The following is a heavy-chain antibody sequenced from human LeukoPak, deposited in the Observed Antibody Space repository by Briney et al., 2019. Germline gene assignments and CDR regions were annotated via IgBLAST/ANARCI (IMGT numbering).Heavy chain of an antibody. J-gene: IGHJ3*02. CDR3: AKRSMYNWNDFRSPRRDAFDI. CDR2: ISYDGSNK. CDR1: GFTFSSYG. V-gene: IGHV3-30*18. Sequence: GRSLRLSCAASGFTFSSYGMHWVRQAPGKGLEWVAVISYDGSNKYYADSVKGRFTISRDNSKNTLYLQMNSLRAEDTAVYYCAKRSMYNWNDFRSPRRDAFDIWGQGTMVTVSS. D-gene: IGHD1-1*01.